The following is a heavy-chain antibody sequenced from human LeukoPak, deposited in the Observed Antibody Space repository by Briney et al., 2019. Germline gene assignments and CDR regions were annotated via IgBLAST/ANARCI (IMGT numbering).Heavy chain of an antibody. CDR3: ARFITMVRGVIQREFDY. J-gene: IGHJ4*02. D-gene: IGHD3-10*01. V-gene: IGHV2-5*01. CDR1: GFSLSTSGVG. CDR2: IYWNDDK. Sequence: SGPTLVKPTQTLTLTCTFSGFSLSTSGVGVGWIRQPPGKALEWLALIYWNDDKRYSPSLKSRLTITKDTSKNQVVLTMTNMDPVDTATYYCARFITMVRGVIQREFDYWGQGTLVTVSS.